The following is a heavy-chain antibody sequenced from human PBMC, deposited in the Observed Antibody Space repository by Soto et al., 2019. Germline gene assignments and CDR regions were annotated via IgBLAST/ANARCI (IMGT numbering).Heavy chain of an antibody. Sequence: SGTRYLTGHVSGDSISSSNWWAWVRQPPGKGLEWIGDIFDTGIKNSNPSLKSRVTMSVDKSRNQFSLKLTSVTAADTAVYYCARYSASGLYYYCGTEVWGKGNPVNVSA. CDR2: IFDTGIK. V-gene: IGHV4-4*02. CDR1: GDSISSSNW. J-gene: IGHJ6*04. CDR3: ARYSASGLYYYCGTEV. D-gene: IGHD6-13*01.